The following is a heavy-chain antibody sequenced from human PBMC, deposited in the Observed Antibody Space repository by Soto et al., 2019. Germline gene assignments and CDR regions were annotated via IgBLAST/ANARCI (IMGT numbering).Heavy chain of an antibody. CDR3: TTVTWKAAVEY. CDR1: SVSDAW. V-gene: IGHV3-15*07. Sequence: SVSDAWMNWVRQAPGKGLEWVGHIKNKVAGGTADYAAPVKGRFTISTDASKNTVYLQMNSLKTEDTAVYYCTTVTWKAAVEYWGQGTLVTVSS. CDR2: IKNKVAGGTA. D-gene: IGHD6-19*01. J-gene: IGHJ4*02.